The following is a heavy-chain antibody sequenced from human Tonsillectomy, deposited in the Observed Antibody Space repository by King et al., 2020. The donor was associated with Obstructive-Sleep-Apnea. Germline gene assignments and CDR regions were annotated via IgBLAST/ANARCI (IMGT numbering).Heavy chain of an antibody. V-gene: IGHV3-30-3*01. Sequence: VQLVESGGGVVQPGRSLRLSCAASGFTFSSDAMHWVRQAPGKGLEWVALISYDGSNKYYADSVKGRFTISRDNSKNTLYLQMNSLRAEDTAVYYCAGDDDSDSSGYDFGADGVFDYWGQGTLVTVSS. CDR3: AGDDDSDSSGYDFGADGVFDY. D-gene: IGHD3-22*01. CDR2: ISYDGSNK. J-gene: IGHJ4*02. CDR1: GFTFSSDA.